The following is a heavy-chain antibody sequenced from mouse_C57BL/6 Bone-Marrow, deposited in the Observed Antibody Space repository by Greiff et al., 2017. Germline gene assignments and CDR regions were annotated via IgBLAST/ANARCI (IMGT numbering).Heavy chain of an antibody. Sequence: DVMLVESGGGLVKPGGSLKLSCAASGFTFSDYGMHWVRPAPEKGLEWVAYISSGGSTIYYADTVKGRLTISRDNAKNPLFLQMTSLRSEDTAMYYCARYDWYYAMDYWGQGTSVTVSS. J-gene: IGHJ4*01. CDR2: ISSGGSTI. CDR1: GFTFSDYG. V-gene: IGHV5-17*01. D-gene: IGHD2-12*01. CDR3: ARYDWYYAMDY.